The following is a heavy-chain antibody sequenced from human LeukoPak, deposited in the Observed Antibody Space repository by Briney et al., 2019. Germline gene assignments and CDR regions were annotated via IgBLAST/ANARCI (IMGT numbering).Heavy chain of an antibody. J-gene: IGHJ6*03. CDR2: ISYNGNT. CDR3: ARDLGTPGISGLYYMDV. Sequence: SETLSLTCTVSGGSISSFYWSWIRQPPGKGLECIGYISYNGNTNYNPSLKSRVTISIDTSKNQFSLKLSSVTAADTAVYYCARDLGTPGISGLYYMDVWGKGTTVTVSS. CDR1: GGSISSFY. V-gene: IGHV4-59*12. D-gene: IGHD1-26*01.